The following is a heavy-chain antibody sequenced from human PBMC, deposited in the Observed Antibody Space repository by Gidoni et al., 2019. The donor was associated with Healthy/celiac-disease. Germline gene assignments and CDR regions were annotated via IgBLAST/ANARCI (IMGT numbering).Heavy chain of an antibody. CDR1: GGSISSSSYY. D-gene: IGHD2-8*01. J-gene: IGHJ4*02. Sequence: QLQLQESGPGLVKPSETLSLTCTVSGGSISSSSYYWGWIRQPPGKGLEWIGSIYYSGSTYYNPSLKSRVTISVDTSKNQFSLKLSSVTAADTAVYYCARVDRLSGLTSGVFDYWGQGTLVTVSS. V-gene: IGHV4-39*01. CDR2: IYYSGST. CDR3: ARVDRLSGLTSGVFDY.